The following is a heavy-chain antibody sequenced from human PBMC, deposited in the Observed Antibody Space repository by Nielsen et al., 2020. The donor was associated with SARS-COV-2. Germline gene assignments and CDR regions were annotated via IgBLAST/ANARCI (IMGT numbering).Heavy chain of an antibody. CDR2: IYYSGNT. CDR1: NEITPHY. D-gene: IGHD3-10*01. CDR3: AKFRGLGRSVGAFDV. V-gene: IGHV4-59*11. Sequence: SETPSLTCSVSNEITPHYWSWVRQTPGKGLEWIGYIYYSGNTSYSPSLKSRVNISLDKSKNQFSLTLKSVTAADTAVYYCAKFRGLGRSVGAFDVWGPGTKVTVSS. J-gene: IGHJ3*01.